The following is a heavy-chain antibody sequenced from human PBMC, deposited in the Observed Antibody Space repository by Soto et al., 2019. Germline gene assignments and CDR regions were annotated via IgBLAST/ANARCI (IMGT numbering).Heavy chain of an antibody. V-gene: IGHV3-74*01. CDR2: ISNDGSDI. CDR1: GATFANYW. J-gene: IGHJ5*01. D-gene: IGHD2-21*01. CDR3: TRDIPHYWFES. Sequence: EVHVVESGGGLVQPGGSLRLSCEASGATFANYWMHWVRQVPGKGLVWVSRISNDGSDITYADSVKGRFTASRDNNKNMLFLQMNSLSVEDTAVYYCTRDIPHYWFESWGQGTLVTVSS.